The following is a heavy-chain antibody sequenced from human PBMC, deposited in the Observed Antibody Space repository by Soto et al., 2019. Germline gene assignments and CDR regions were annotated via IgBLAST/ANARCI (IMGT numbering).Heavy chain of an antibody. CDR1: GFTFDGYA. J-gene: IGHJ4*02. CDR3: AKAREVTLVRVPSSY. D-gene: IGHD3-10*01. CDR2: IGGSGDGT. V-gene: IGHV3-23*01. Sequence: GGSLRLSCAASGFTFDGYAMSWVRQAPGKGLQWVSTIGGSGDGTYYADAVKGRFTISRDNSKNTLYLQMNSLRAEDTAVYYCAKAREVTLVRVPSSYWGQGTLVTVSS.